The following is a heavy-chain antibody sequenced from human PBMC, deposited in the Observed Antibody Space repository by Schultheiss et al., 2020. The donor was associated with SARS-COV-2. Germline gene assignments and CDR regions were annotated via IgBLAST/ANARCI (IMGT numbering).Heavy chain of an antibody. CDR1: GGSISSGGYY. D-gene: IGHD5-12*01. J-gene: IGHJ4*02. CDR2: INHSGST. Sequence: SQTLSLTCTVSGGSISSGGYYWSWIRQHPGKGLEWIGEINHSGSTKYNPSLKSRVTISVDTSKNQFSLKLSSVTAADTAVYYCARGGGYSGYGLVDYWGQGTLVTVSS. V-gene: IGHV4-31*03. CDR3: ARGGGYSGYGLVDY.